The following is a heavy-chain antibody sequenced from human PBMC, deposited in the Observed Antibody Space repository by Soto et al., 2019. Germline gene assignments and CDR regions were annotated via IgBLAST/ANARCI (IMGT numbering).Heavy chain of an antibody. Sequence: QGQLVQSGAEVKKPGASVKVSCKATGYTFTSYGISWVRQAPGQGLEWMGWISAYNGNTNYAQKLQGRVTMTTDTSTSTAYMELRSLRSDDTAAYYCARPRLATFGGVIVQEYYFDYWGQGTLVTVSS. V-gene: IGHV1-18*01. CDR3: ARPRLATFGGVIVQEYYFDY. CDR2: ISAYNGNT. J-gene: IGHJ4*02. CDR1: GYTFTSYG. D-gene: IGHD3-16*02.